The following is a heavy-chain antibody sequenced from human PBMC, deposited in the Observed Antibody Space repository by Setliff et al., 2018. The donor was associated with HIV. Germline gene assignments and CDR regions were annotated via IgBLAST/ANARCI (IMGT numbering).Heavy chain of an antibody. CDR3: ARELRVTGIYYYYYMDV. CDR1: GGSVSSHY. Sequence: PSETLSLTCTVSGGSVSSHYWSWIRQPPGKGLEWIGYIYYSGSTNYNPSLKSRVTISVDTSKNQFSLKLSSVTAADTAVYHCARELRVTGIYYYYYMDVWGKGTTVTVSS. J-gene: IGHJ6*03. CDR2: IYYSGST. V-gene: IGHV4-59*02. D-gene: IGHD4-4*01.